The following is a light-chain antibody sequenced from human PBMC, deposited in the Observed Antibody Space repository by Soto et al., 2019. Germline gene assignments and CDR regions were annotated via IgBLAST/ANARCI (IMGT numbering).Light chain of an antibody. CDR1: QSVSSNQ. Sequence: ELVLTQSPGTLSLSPGERAALSCRASQSVSSNQLAWYQQKPGQAPRLLIYGASIRATGVPGRFSGSGAGSGFTLTISRLEPEDSAVYYCQQYGDSIPFNFGQGTKLEIK. J-gene: IGKJ2*01. CDR3: QQYGDSIPFN. CDR2: GAS. V-gene: IGKV3-20*01.